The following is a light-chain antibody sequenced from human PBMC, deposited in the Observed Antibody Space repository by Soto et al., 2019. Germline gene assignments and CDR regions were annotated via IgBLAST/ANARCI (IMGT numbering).Light chain of an antibody. CDR1: QSVISSY. V-gene: IGKV3-20*01. CDR3: QQYGNSVPFT. J-gene: IGKJ2*01. Sequence: EIVLTQSPGTLSLSPGETATLSCRSSQSVISSYLAWYQQKPGQPPRLLIFGTSIRATGIPDWISGSGSGTDFSLTISRLEPEDFAVYYCQQYGNSVPFTFGQGTKLEIK. CDR2: GTS.